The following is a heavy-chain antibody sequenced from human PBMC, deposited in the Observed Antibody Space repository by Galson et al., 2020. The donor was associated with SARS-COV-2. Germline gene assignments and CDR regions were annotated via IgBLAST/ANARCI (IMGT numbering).Heavy chain of an antibody. CDR3: ARSLHGGDIYTIFGVAGDY. V-gene: IGHV3-23*01. D-gene: IGHD3-3*01. CDR2: ISGSGGST. CDR1: GFTFSSYA. J-gene: IGHJ4*02. Sequence: GGSLRLSCAASGFTFSSYAMSWVRQAPGKGLEWVSAISGSGGSTYYADSVKGRFTISRDNSKNTLYLQMNSLRAEDTAVYYCARSLHGGDIYTIFGVAGDYWGQGTLVTVSS.